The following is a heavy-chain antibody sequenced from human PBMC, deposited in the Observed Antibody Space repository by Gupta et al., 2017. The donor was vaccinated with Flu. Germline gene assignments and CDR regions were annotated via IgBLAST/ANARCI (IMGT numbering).Heavy chain of an antibody. CDR2: LYYSGNT. V-gene: IGHV4-39*01. J-gene: IGHJ2*01. CDR3: ARQRRVVQYGDSDWYFDL. D-gene: IGHD4-17*01. Sequence: WGWIRQPPGKGLEWIGRLYYSGNTYYNTSRERRGTLSVDTSKKQFARKLSSVTAAETAVYDCARQRRVVQYGDSDWYFDLGGRGTMVTVSS.